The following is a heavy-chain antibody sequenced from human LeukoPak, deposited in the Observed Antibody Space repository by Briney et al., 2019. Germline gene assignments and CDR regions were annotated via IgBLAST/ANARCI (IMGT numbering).Heavy chain of an antibody. CDR3: AKDLDSSGWYHRFDY. CDR1: GFTFSSYA. Sequence: GGSLRLSCAASGFTFSSYAMSWVRQAPGKGREGVSAISGSGGSTYYADSVKGRFTISRDNSKNTLYLQMNSLRAEDTAVYYCAKDLDSSGWYHRFDYWGQGTLVTVSS. D-gene: IGHD6-19*01. J-gene: IGHJ4*02. V-gene: IGHV3-23*01. CDR2: ISGSGGST.